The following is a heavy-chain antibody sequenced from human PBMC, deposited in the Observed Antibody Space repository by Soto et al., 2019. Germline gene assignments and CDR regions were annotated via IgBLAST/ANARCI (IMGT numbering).Heavy chain of an antibody. D-gene: IGHD6-13*01. Sequence: GGSLRLSCAASGFTFSSYAMSWVRQAPGKGLEWVSAISGRGASTYYADSVKGRYTISRDNSKNTLYLQMNSLRAEDTAVYYCAKKGSGSIAAAGIFYYFDYWGQGTLVTVSS. V-gene: IGHV3-23*01. J-gene: IGHJ4*02. CDR3: AKKGSGSIAAAGIFYYFDY. CDR1: GFTFSSYA. CDR2: ISGRGAST.